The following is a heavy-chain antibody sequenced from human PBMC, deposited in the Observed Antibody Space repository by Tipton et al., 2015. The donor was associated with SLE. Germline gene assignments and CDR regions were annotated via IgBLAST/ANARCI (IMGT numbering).Heavy chain of an antibody. Sequence: TLSLTCAVYGGSFSGYYWSWIRQPPGKGLEWIGEINHRGSTNNNPSLKSRVTISVDTSKNQFSLKLSSVTAADTAVYYCARLQYIFGGMDVWGKGTTVTVSS. CDR1: GGSFSGYY. V-gene: IGHV4-34*01. J-gene: IGHJ6*04. CDR3: ARLQYIFGGMDV. D-gene: IGHD3-3*01. CDR2: INHRGST.